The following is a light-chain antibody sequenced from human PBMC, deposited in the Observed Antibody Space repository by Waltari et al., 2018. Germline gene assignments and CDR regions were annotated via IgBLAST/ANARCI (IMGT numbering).Light chain of an antibody. CDR3: SSYTTSSAPGV. CDR2: EVS. Sequence: QSALTQPASVSGSPGQSITISCSGTDSDVGAYDFVSWYQQHPGKAPHLIIYEVSNRPSGISNRFSASTSGNTASLTIFGLQAEDEADYHCSSYTTSSAPGVFGTGTRVTVL. J-gene: IGLJ1*01. CDR1: DSDVGAYDF. V-gene: IGLV2-14*01.